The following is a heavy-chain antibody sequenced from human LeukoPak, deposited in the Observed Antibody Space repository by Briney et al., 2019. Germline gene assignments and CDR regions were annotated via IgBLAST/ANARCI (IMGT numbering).Heavy chain of an antibody. D-gene: IGHD2-2*02. J-gene: IGHJ5*02. CDR2: INHSRST. CDR1: GGSFSGYC. CDR3: ARLPGEVCSSTSCYSWLDP. Sequence: SETLSFTCAVDGGSFSGYCWSWIRQPPGNGLEWIGEINHSRSTNYNTSLKRRATTSVDTTRNQFSLKLSSVTAADTAVYYCARLPGEVCSSTSCYSWLDPWGQGTLVTVSS. V-gene: IGHV4-34*01.